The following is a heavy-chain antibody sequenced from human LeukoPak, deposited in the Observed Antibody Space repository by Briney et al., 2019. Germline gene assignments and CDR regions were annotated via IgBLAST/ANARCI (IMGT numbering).Heavy chain of an antibody. D-gene: IGHD3-10*01. CDR2: IYYSGST. CDR1: GGSISSYY. J-gene: IGHJ5*02. CDR3: ARTMVRGAYNWFDP. Sequence: SETLSLTCTVSGGSISSYYWSWIRQPPGKGLEWIGYIYYSGSTNYNPSLKSRVTISVDTSKNQFSLKLSSVTAADTAVYYCARTMVRGAYNWFDPWGQGTLVTVSS. V-gene: IGHV4-59*12.